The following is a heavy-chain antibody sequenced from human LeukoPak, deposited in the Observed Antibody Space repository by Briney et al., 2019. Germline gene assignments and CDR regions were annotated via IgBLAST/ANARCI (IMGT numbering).Heavy chain of an antibody. V-gene: IGHV1-69*04. CDR2: IIPILGIA. CDR3: ARDRRYYYDSSEEFDP. J-gene: IGHJ5*02. Sequence: SVKVSCKASGGTFSSYTISWVRQAPGQGLEWMGRIIPILGIANYAQKFQGRVTITADKSTSTAYMELSSLRSEDTAVYYCARDRRYYYDSSEEFDPWAREPWSPSPQ. CDR1: GGTFSSYT. D-gene: IGHD3-22*01.